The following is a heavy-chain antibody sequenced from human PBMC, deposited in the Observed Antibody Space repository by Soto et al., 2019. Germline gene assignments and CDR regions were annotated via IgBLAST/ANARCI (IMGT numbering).Heavy chain of an antibody. Sequence: TLSLTCTVSGGSISSSSYYWGWIRQPPGKGLEWIGSIYYSGSTYYNPSLKSRVTISVDTSKNQFSLKLSSVTAADTAVYYCARNPEGDILTGYYFDYWGQGTLVTVSS. V-gene: IGHV4-39*01. D-gene: IGHD3-9*01. CDR2: IYYSGST. CDR1: GGSISSSSYY. J-gene: IGHJ4*02. CDR3: ARNPEGDILTGYYFDY.